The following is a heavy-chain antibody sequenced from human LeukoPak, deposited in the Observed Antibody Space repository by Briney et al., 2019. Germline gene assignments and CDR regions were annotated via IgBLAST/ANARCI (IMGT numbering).Heavy chain of an antibody. CDR1: GYTFTSYY. V-gene: IGHV1-2*06. J-gene: IGHJ3*02. CDR3: ARDRGSYGNDAFDI. D-gene: IGHD1-26*01. Sequence: ASVKVSCKASGYTFTSYYMHWVRQAPGQGLEWMGRINPNSGGTNYAQKFQGRVTMTRDTSISTAYVELSRLRSDDTAVYYCARDRGSYGNDAFDIWGQGTMVTVSS. CDR2: INPNSGGT.